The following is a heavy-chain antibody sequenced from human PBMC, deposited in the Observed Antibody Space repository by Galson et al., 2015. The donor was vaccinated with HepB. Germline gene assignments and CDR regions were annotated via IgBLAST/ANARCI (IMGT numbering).Heavy chain of an antibody. Sequence: SETLSLTCAVSGGSISSNNWWSWVRQSPGKGLECIGEIYHGGSTSYNPSLKGRVTISVDKSKNQFSLKLSSVTAADTAVYYCARAKEGRGYFDYWGQGTLVTVSS. J-gene: IGHJ4*02. CDR3: ARAKEGRGYFDY. D-gene: IGHD3-10*01. CDR2: IYHGGST. CDR1: GGSISSNNW. V-gene: IGHV4-4*02.